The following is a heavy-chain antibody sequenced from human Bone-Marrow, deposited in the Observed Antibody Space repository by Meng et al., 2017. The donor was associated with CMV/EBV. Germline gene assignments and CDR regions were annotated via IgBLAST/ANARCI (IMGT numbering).Heavy chain of an antibody. Sequence: ASVKVSCKASGYTFTSYYMHWVRQAPGQGLEWMGIINPSGGSTSYARKFQGRVTMTRDTSTSTVYMELSSLRSEDTAVYYCARGYCSSTSCYTSEPTFDYWGQGTLVTVSS. V-gene: IGHV1-46*01. J-gene: IGHJ4*02. CDR3: ARGYCSSTSCYTSEPTFDY. CDR2: INPSGGST. CDR1: GYTFTSYY. D-gene: IGHD2-2*02.